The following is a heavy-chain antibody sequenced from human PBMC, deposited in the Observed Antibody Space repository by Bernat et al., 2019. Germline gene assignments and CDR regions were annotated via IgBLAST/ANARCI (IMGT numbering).Heavy chain of an antibody. CDR1: GGSISSGDYY. CDR2: IYYSGST. CDR3: ARVHDSSGYYGWFDP. V-gene: IGHV4-30-4*01. Sequence: QLQLQESGPGLVKPSQTLSLTCTVSGGSISSGDYYWSWIRQPPGKGLEWIGYIYYSGSTYYNPSLKSRVTISVDTSKNQFSLKLSSVTAADTAVYYCARVHDSSGYYGWFDPWGQGTLVTVSS. J-gene: IGHJ5*02. D-gene: IGHD3-22*01.